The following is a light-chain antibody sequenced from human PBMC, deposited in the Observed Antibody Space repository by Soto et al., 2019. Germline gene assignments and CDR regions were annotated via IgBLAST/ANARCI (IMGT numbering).Light chain of an antibody. Sequence: EIVMTQSPDTLSVSPGERATLSCRASQSVSSNLAWYQQKPGQAPRLLIYDASTRATGIPARFSGSGSGTEFTLTISSLQSEDFAVYYCQQYNNWPPWTFGQGTKVDIK. CDR2: DAS. CDR3: QQYNNWPPWT. CDR1: QSVSSN. V-gene: IGKV3-15*01. J-gene: IGKJ1*01.